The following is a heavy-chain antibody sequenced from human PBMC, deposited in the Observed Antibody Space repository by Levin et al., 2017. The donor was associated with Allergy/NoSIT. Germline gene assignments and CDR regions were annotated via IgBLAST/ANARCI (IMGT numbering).Heavy chain of an antibody. D-gene: IGHD4-17*01. Sequence: GGSLRLSCAASGLTFSSYAMTWVRRAPGKGLEWVSSITGWGTTTKYADSVKGRFTISRDNSKNTLYLQMNSLRAEDTAIYYCSKDPNGDYIGAFDMWGPGTMVTVSP. V-gene: IGHV3-23*01. J-gene: IGHJ3*02. CDR2: ITGWGTTT. CDR1: GLTFSSYA. CDR3: SKDPNGDYIGAFDM.